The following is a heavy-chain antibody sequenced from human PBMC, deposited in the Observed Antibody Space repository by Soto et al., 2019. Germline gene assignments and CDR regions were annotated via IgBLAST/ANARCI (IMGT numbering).Heavy chain of an antibody. CDR2: IFYSGRT. Sequence: QVQLQESGPGLVKPSQTLSLICTVSGGSINSGGYYWNWIRQHPGKGLEWIGYIFYSGRTYYNPLLRRRVTISADTSENQFSLNLSSVTAADTAVYFCARGYRQSGCSSSWVFDYWGQGTLVNVSS. J-gene: IGHJ4*02. CDR1: GGSINSGGYY. D-gene: IGHD6-13*01. CDR3: ARGYRQSGCSSSWVFDY. V-gene: IGHV4-31*03.